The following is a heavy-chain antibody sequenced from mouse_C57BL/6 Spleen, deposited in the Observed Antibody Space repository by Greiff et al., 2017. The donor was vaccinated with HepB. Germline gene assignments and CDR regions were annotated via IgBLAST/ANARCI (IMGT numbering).Heavy chain of an antibody. CDR2: ISSGGSYT. J-gene: IGHJ4*01. CDR1: GFTFSSYG. D-gene: IGHD2-5*01. V-gene: IGHV5-6*01. CDR3: ARDYSNPYAMDY. Sequence: EVKLVESGGDLVKPGGSLKLSCAASGFTFSSYGMSWVRQTPDKRLEWVATISSGGSYTYYPDSVKGRFTISRDNAKNTLYLQLSSLKSEDTAMYYCARDYSNPYAMDYWGQGTSVTVSS.